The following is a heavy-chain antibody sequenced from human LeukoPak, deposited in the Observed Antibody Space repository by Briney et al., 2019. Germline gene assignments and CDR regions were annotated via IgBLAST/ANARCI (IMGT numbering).Heavy chain of an antibody. D-gene: IGHD3-10*01. CDR2: IYHSGST. Sequence: SETLSLTCTVSGGSISTYYWSWIRQPPGKGLEWIGYIYHSGSTNYNPSLKSRVTISVDTSKNQFSLKLSSVTAADTAVYYCARVRWFGELGAYYYYMDVWGKGTTVTVSS. V-gene: IGHV4-59*01. J-gene: IGHJ6*03. CDR1: GGSISTYY. CDR3: ARVRWFGELGAYYYYMDV.